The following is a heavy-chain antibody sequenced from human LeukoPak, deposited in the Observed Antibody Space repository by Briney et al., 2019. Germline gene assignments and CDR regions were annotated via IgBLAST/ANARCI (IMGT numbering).Heavy chain of an antibody. Sequence: DALKVSCMDSGYCFKEYYMYRVRPAPGHGVGWMGRIKPDSGGTKYGQDFQCRVTMTRDTSISTAYIEVNMLTSDDTAVYYCARGSSFESSVPTPSDIWGQGTMVTVSS. D-gene: IGHD3-22*01. CDR2: IKPDSGGT. CDR1: GYCFKEYY. V-gene: IGHV1-2*06. CDR3: ARGSSFESSVPTPSDI. J-gene: IGHJ3*02.